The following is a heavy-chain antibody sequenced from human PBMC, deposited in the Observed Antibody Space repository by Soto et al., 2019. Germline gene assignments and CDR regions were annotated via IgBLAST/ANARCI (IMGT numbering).Heavy chain of an antibody. CDR1: GFTFSSYG. CDR3: AKDGRHCSGGSCYSGTFDY. CDR2: ISYDGSNK. Sequence: QVQLVESGGGVVQPGRSLRLSCAASGFTFSSYGMHWVRQAPGKGLEWVAVISYDGSNKYYADSAKGRFTISRDNSKNTLYLQMNSLRAEDTAVYYCAKDGRHCSGGSCYSGTFDYWGQGTLVTVSS. J-gene: IGHJ4*02. D-gene: IGHD2-15*01. V-gene: IGHV3-30*18.